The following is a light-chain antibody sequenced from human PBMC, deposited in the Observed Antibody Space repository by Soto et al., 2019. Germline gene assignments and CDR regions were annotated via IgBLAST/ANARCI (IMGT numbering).Light chain of an antibody. CDR1: SSNIGSNF. V-gene: IGLV1-47*01. CDR3: AAWDDSLSGWV. CDR2: TNS. J-gene: IGLJ3*02. Sequence: QSVLAQPPSASETPGQRVTISCSGSSSNIGSNFVYWYQQLPGTAPKLLIYTNSPRPSGVPDRFSGSNSGTSASLAISGLRSEDEAHYDCAAWDDSLSGWVFGGGTKLTVL.